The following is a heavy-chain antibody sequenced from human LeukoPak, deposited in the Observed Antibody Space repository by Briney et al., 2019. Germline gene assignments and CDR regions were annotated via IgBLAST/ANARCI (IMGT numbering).Heavy chain of an antibody. D-gene: IGHD5-18*01. J-gene: IGHJ6*02. Sequence: SETLSLTCAVYGGSFSGYYWSWIRQPPGKGLEWIGEINHSGSTNYNPSLKSRVTISVDTSKNQFSLTLSSVTAADTAVYYCARRGPGYSYYYYGMDVWGQGTTVTVSS. CDR3: ARRGPGYSYYYYGMDV. V-gene: IGHV4-34*01. CDR1: GGSFSGYY. CDR2: INHSGST.